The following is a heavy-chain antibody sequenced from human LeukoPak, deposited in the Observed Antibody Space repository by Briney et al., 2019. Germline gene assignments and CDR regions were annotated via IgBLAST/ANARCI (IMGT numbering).Heavy chain of an antibody. D-gene: IGHD3-3*01. J-gene: IGHJ4*02. Sequence: GGSLRLSCAASGFTFSSYSMNWVRQAPGKGLEWVSSISSSSSYIYYADSVKGRFTISRDNAKNSLYLQMNSLRAEDTAVYYCATLGTYYDFWSGYWGPKKPVPNWGQGTLVTVSS. CDR2: ISSSSSYI. CDR3: ATLGTYYDFWSGYWGPKKPVPN. CDR1: GFTFSSYS. V-gene: IGHV3-21*01.